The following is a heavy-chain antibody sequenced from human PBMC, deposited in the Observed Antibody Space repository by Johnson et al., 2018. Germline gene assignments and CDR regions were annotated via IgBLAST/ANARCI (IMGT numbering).Heavy chain of an antibody. V-gene: IGHV4-34*01. Sequence: QVQLQQWGAGLLKPSETXSLTCAVYGGSFSGYYWSWIRQPPGKGLEWIWEINPSGSTNYNPSLKSRVAISVDTSKNHFSLKLSSVTAADTAVYYRARGGSKGSAWTIWGQGTLVTVSS. CDR2: INPSGST. J-gene: IGHJ3*02. CDR1: GGSFSGYY. CDR3: ARGGSKGSAWTI. D-gene: IGHD3-10*01.